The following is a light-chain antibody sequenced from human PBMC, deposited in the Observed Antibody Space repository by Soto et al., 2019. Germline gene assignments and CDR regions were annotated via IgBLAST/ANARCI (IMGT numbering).Light chain of an antibody. V-gene: IGKV2-28*01. Sequence: DIVMTQSPLSLPVTPGEPASISCRSSQSLLHSNGYNYLDWYLQKPGQSPQLLIYLGSNRASGVPDMFSGSGSGTDFTLKISRVEAEDVGVYYCMQALQTPLTFGVGTKVEIK. CDR2: LGS. CDR1: QSLLHSNGYNY. CDR3: MQALQTPLT. J-gene: IGKJ4*01.